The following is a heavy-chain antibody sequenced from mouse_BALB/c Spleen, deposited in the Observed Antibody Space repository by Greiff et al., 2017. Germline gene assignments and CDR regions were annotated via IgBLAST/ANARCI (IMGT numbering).Heavy chain of an antibody. CDR2: INRNGGST. CDR3: ARDRYYGSSMDY. D-gene: IGHD2-1*01. V-gene: IGHV5-6-3*01. CDR1: GFTFSSCD. Sequence: EVKLVESGGGLVQPGGSLKLSCAASGFTFSSCDMSWVRQTPDKRLELFATINRNGGSTYYPDSVKGRFTSSRDNAKNTLYLQMSSLKSEDTAMYYCARDRYYGSSMDYWGQGTSVTVSS. J-gene: IGHJ4*01.